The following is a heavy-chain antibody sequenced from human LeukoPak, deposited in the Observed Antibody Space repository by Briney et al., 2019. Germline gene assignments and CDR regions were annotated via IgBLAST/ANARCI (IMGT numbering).Heavy chain of an antibody. CDR3: TKELHVAVAVADYYYYYMDV. D-gene: IGHD6-19*01. CDR2: INGGGNTT. CDR1: GFAFSSFA. J-gene: IGHJ6*03. V-gene: IGHV3-23*01. Sequence: TGGSLRLSCAASGFAFSSFAMGWVRQSPGKGLEWLSTINGGGNTTFYADSVKGRFTISRDNSKNTLYLHMDGLGPDDTAIYYCTKELHVAVAVADYYYYYMDVWGRGTAVSVSS.